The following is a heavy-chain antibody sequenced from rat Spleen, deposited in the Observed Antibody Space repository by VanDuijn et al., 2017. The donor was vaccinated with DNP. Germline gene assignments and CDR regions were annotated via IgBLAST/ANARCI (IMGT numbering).Heavy chain of an antibody. J-gene: IGHJ2*01. D-gene: IGHD4-3*01. CDR1: GYSITSNY. Sequence: EVQLQESGPGLVKPSQSLSLTCSVTGYSITSNYWGWIRKFPGNKMEWIGHISYSGSTTYNPSLTSRISITRDTSKNQFFLQVNSVTSEDTATYYCARFGGSSGDYWGQGVMVTVSS. CDR3: ARFGGSSGDY. CDR2: ISYSGST. V-gene: IGHV3-1*01.